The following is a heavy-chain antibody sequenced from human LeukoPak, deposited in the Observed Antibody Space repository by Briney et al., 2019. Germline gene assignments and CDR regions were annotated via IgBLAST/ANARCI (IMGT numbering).Heavy chain of an antibody. Sequence: SETLSLTCTVSGGSTSSSSYYWAWIRQPPGKGLEWIGSIYYSGSTYYNPSLKSRVTISVDTSKNQFSLKLSSVTAADTAVYYCARVRRVATLQTRYYYYYGMDVWGQGTTVTVSS. D-gene: IGHD5-12*01. CDR1: GGSTSSSSYY. V-gene: IGHV4-39*01. CDR3: ARVRRVATLQTRYYYYYGMDV. J-gene: IGHJ6*02. CDR2: IYYSGST.